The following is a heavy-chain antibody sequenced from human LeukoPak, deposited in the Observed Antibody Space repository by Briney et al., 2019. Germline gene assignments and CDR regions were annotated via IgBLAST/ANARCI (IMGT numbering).Heavy chain of an antibody. J-gene: IGHJ4*02. D-gene: IGHD3-9*01. V-gene: IGHV3-23*01. Sequence: GGSLRPSCAASGFTFSSYAMSWVRQAPGKGLEWVSAISGSGGSTYYADSVKGRFTISRDNSKNTLYLQMNSLRAEDPAVYYCAEDLHYDILTGYFPYWGQGTLVTVSS. CDR2: ISGSGGST. CDR3: AEDLHYDILTGYFPY. CDR1: GFTFSSYA.